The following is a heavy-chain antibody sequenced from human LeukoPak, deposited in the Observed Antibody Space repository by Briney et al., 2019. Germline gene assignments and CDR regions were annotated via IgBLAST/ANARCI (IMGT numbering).Heavy chain of an antibody. CDR2: ISYDGSNK. Sequence: GGSLRLSCAASGFTFSSYAMHWVRQAPGKGLEWVAVISYDGSNKYYADSVKGRFTISRDNSKNTLYLQMNSLKTEDTAVYYCTTGRLRDYYYYGMDVWGQGTTVTVSS. D-gene: IGHD5/OR15-5a*01. V-gene: IGHV3-30-3*01. CDR1: GFTFSSYA. CDR3: TTGRLRDYYYYGMDV. J-gene: IGHJ6*02.